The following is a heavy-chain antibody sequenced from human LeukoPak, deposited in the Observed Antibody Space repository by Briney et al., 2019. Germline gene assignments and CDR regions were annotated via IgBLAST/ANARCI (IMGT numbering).Heavy chain of an antibody. CDR3: AKDRETTASGTFDY. J-gene: IGHJ4*02. D-gene: IGHD6-13*01. Sequence: GGSLRLSCAASGFAFNNYGMHYVRQAPGKGLEWVAVISDDGRNKNYADSVKGRFTISRDNSNNTLYLQMNSLRAEDTGVYYCAKDRETTASGTFDYWGQGTLVTVSS. CDR2: ISDDGRNK. V-gene: IGHV3-30*18. CDR1: GFAFNNYG.